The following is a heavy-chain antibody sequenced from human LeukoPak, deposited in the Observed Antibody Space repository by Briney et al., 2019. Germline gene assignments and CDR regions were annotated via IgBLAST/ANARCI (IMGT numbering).Heavy chain of an antibody. CDR3: ARANSGSYRI. CDR1: GGSFSGHY. CDR2: INHSGST. V-gene: IGHV4-34*01. J-gene: IGHJ4*02. Sequence: PSETLSLTCAVYGGSFSGHYWSWIRQPPGKGLEWIGEINHSGSTNYNPSLKSRVTISVDTSKNQFSLKLSSVTAADTAVYYCARANSGSYRIWGQGTLVTVSS. D-gene: IGHD1-26*01.